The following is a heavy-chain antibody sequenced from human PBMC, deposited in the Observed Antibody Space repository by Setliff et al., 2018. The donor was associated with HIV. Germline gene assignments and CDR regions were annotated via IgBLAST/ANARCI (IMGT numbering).Heavy chain of an antibody. CDR2: IYHSGTT. CDR1: GGSISSGDYY. D-gene: IGHD4-17*01. J-gene: IGHJ2*01. Sequence: PSETLSLTCSVFGGSISSGDYYWSWLRQHPGKGLEWIGYIYHSGTTYYNPSLASRVIISADTSRKRFSLQLNSVTAADTGVYFCARAPQDRTTWYFGLWGRGTLVTVSS. CDR3: ARAPQDRTTWYFGL. V-gene: IGHV4-31*03.